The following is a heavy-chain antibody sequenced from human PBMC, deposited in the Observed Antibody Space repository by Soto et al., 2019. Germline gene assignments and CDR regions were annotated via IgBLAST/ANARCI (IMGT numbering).Heavy chain of an antibody. CDR1: GGSISSGGYY. CDR3: ARGGDGATVTTHYFDY. CDR2: IYYSGST. Sequence: PSETLSLTCTVSGGSISSGGYYWSWIRQHPGKGLEWIGYIYYSGSTYYNPSLKSRVTISVDTSKNQFSLKLSSVTAADTAVYYCARGGDGATVTTHYFDYWGQGTLVTVSS. D-gene: IGHD4-4*01. J-gene: IGHJ4*02. V-gene: IGHV4-31*03.